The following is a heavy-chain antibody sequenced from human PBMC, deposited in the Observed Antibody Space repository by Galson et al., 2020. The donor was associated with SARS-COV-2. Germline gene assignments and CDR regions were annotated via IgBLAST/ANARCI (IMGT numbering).Heavy chain of an antibody. CDR3: TSDDFWSGYSDY. J-gene: IGHJ4*02. D-gene: IGHD3-3*01. V-gene: IGHV3-49*03. Sequence: GTLTLSCTASGSTFGDYSMSWIRQAPGKGLEWVGFIRSNAYGGTTEYAACVNGRFTISRDDTKSIAYPQMNSLKTEDTAVPYCTSDDFWSGYSDYWGQGTMVTVSS. CDR2: IRSNAYGGTT. CDR1: GSTFGDYS.